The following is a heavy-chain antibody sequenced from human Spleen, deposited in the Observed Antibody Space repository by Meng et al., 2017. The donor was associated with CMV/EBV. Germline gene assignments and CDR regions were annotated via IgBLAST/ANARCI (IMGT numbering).Heavy chain of an antibody. Sequence: GDSISSGRSVGGWIRQATGKGREWMANVYYSGTTNYNPSLKSRVTISVATSRNQLSLTLSAVTAADTAVYYCARHNIVVVPSVHFDSWGQGTLVTVSS. D-gene: IGHD2-15*01. V-gene: IGHV4-39*01. CDR3: ARHNIVVVPSVHFDS. CDR2: VYYSGTT. CDR1: GDSISSGRSV. J-gene: IGHJ4*02.